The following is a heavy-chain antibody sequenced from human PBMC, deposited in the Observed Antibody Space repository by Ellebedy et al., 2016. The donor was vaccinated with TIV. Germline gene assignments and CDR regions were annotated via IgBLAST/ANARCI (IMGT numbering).Heavy chain of an antibody. V-gene: IGHV3-48*02. Sequence: GGSLRLXXAASGFTFSSYSMNWVRQAPGKGLEWVSYISSSSSTIYYADSVKGRFTISRDNAKNSLYLQMNSLRDEDTAVYYCSSLDVLRFLEWPYRADAFDIWGQGTMVTVSS. CDR3: SSLDVLRFLEWPYRADAFDI. CDR2: ISSSSSTI. CDR1: GFTFSSYS. J-gene: IGHJ3*02. D-gene: IGHD3-3*01.